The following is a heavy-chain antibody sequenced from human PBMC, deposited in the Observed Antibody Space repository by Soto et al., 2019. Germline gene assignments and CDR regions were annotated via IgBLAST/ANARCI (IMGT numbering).Heavy chain of an antibody. J-gene: IGHJ6*02. V-gene: IGHV3-43*01. D-gene: IGHD6-13*01. Sequence: GGSLRLSCAASGFTFDDYTMHWVRQAPGKGLEWVSLISWDGGSTYYADSVKGRFTISRDNSKNSLYLQMNSLRTEDTALYYCAKATAAASPGVYYYGMDVWGQGTTVTVSS. CDR1: GFTFDDYT. CDR2: ISWDGGST. CDR3: AKATAAASPGVYYYGMDV.